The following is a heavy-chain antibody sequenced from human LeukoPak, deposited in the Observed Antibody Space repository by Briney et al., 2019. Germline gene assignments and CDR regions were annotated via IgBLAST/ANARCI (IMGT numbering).Heavy chain of an antibody. Sequence: ESPETPCKGSGDSFTRYWIAWVRQMPGKGLEWMGSIYPDDSDTRYSPSYQGQVTISADKSISTAYLQWSSLKASDTAMFYCARRGQSGYSSGPKGFDIWGQGTLVIVSS. CDR2: IYPDDSDT. CDR1: GDSFTRYW. V-gene: IGHV5-51*01. CDR3: ARRGQSGYSSGPKGFDI. D-gene: IGHD5-18*01. J-gene: IGHJ3*02.